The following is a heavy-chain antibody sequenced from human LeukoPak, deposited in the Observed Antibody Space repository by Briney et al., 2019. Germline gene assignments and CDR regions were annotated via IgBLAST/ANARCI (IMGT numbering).Heavy chain of an antibody. CDR1: GFTFSSYG. CDR3: AKDDLGYCSSTSCYATDY. D-gene: IGHD2-2*01. CDR2: ISYDGSNK. Sequence: GGSLRLSCAASGFTFSSYGMHWVRKAPGKGLEWVAVISYDGSNKYYADSVKGRFTISRDNSKNTLYLQMNSLRAEDTAVYYCAKDDLGYCSSTSCYATDYWGQGTLITVSS. J-gene: IGHJ4*02. V-gene: IGHV3-30*18.